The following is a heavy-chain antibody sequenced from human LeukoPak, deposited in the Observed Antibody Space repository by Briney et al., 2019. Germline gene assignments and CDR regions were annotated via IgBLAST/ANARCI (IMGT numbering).Heavy chain of an antibody. J-gene: IGHJ4*02. Sequence: PGGSLRLSCAASEFTFSSYAMSWVRQAPGKGLEWVAVISYDGSNKYYADSVKGRFTISRDNSKNTLYLQMNSLGPEDTALYYCAKDGAYHSHFHYWGQGTLVTVSS. D-gene: IGHD2-21*01. CDR1: EFTFSSYA. CDR2: ISYDGSNK. V-gene: IGHV3-30-3*01. CDR3: AKDGAYHSHFHY.